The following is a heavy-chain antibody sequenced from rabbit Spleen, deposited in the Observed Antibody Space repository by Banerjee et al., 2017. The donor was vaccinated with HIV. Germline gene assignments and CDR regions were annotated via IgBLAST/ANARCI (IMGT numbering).Heavy chain of an antibody. J-gene: IGHJ6*01. D-gene: IGHD8-1*01. CDR3: ARDTGTSFSTYGMDL. Sequence: QSLEESGGDLVKPGASLTLTCKASGVSFSGNSYMCWVRQAPGKGLEWVACAYAGSSGNTYSATWAKGRFTISKTSSTTVTLQMTSLTAADTATYFCARDTGTSFSTYGMDLWGPGTLVTVS. CDR1: GVSFSGNSY. CDR2: AYAGSSGNT. V-gene: IGHV1S40*01.